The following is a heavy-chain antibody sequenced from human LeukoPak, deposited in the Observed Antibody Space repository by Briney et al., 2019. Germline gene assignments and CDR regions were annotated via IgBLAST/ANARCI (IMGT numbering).Heavy chain of an antibody. D-gene: IGHD6-13*01. Sequence: GGSLRLSCTASGFTFGDFAMGWFRQAPGKGLEWVGFIRSNTYGGTAEYAASVKGRFTISRDDSKSLAYLQMNSLITEDTALYYCSTYLSSSWPYHFDYWGQGTLVTVSS. CDR1: GFTFGDFA. J-gene: IGHJ4*02. CDR3: STYLSSSWPYHFDY. V-gene: IGHV3-49*03. CDR2: IRSNTYGGTA.